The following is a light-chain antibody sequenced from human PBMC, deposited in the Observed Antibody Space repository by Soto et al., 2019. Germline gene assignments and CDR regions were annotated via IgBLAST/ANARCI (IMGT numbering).Light chain of an antibody. CDR1: VSVNRW. CDR2: QAS. Sequence: DIRMTQSPSTLSASIGDRVTITCRASVSVNRWLAWYQQKPGKTPKLLIYQASTLESGVPSRFSGGGSGTEFTLTISSLQPDDFATYYCQQYNANSQAFGQGTKV. CDR3: QQYNANSQA. J-gene: IGKJ1*01. V-gene: IGKV1-5*03.